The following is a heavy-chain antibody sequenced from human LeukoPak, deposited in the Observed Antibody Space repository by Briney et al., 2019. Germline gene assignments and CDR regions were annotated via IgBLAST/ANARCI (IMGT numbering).Heavy chain of an antibody. J-gene: IGHJ4*02. D-gene: IGHD5-24*01. CDR1: GYTFTSYV. CDR3: ARERVEMATINDY. CDR2: INPNSGGT. V-gene: IGHV1-2*06. Sequence: ASVKVSCKASGYTFTSYVMNWVRQAPGQGLEWMGRINPNSGGTNYAQKFQGRVTMTRDTSISTAYMELSRLRSDDTAVYYCARERVEMATINDYWGQGTLVTVSS.